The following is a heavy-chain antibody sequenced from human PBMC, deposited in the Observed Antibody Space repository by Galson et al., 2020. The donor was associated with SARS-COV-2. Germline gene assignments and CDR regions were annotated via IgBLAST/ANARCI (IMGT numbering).Heavy chain of an antibody. V-gene: IGHV1-18*04. CDR2: ISAYNGNT. D-gene: IGHD5-18*01. Sequence: AASVKVSCKASGYTFTSYGISWVRQAPGQGLEWMGWISAYNGNTNYAQKLQGRVTMTTDTSTSTAYMELRSLRSDDTAVYYCARDVNLWDTAMVSSDYYMDVWGKGTTVTVSS. CDR3: ARDVNLWDTAMVSSDYYMDV. CDR1: GYTFTSYG. J-gene: IGHJ6*03.